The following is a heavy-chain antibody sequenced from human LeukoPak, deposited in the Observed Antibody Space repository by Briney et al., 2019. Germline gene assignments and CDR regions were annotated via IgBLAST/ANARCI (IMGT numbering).Heavy chain of an antibody. CDR1: GGSISSYY. CDR3: ARHRGLGGSSSYFDY. D-gene: IGHD6-6*01. CDR2: IYYSGST. V-gene: IGHV4-59*01. J-gene: IGHJ4*02. Sequence: SEALSLTCTVSGGSISSYYWSWIRQPPGKGLEWIGYIYYSGSTNYNPSLKSRVTISVDTSKNQFSLKLSSVTAADTAVYYCARHRGLGGSSSYFDYWGQGTLVTVSS.